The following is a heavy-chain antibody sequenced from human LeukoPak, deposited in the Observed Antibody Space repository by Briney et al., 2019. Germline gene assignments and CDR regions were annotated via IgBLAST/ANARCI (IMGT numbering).Heavy chain of an antibody. D-gene: IGHD3-22*01. J-gene: IGHJ4*02. CDR2: ISSSGSTI. Sequence: PGGSLRLSCAASGFTFSSYEMNWVRQAPGKGLEWVSYISSSGSTIYYADSVKGRFTISRDNAKNSLYLQMNSLRAEDTAVYYCAKDAYYYDSSGYGYGDYWGQGTLVTVSS. CDR3: AKDAYYYDSSGYGYGDY. CDR1: GFTFSSYE. V-gene: IGHV3-48*03.